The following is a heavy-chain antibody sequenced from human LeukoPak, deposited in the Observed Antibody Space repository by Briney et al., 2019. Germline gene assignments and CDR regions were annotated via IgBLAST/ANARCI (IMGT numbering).Heavy chain of an antibody. CDR3: AKLRVAARQGGYYYYYYMDV. J-gene: IGHJ6*03. V-gene: IGHV3-30-3*02. Sequence: GGSLRLSCAASGFTFSSYAMHWVRQAPGKGLEWVAVISYDGSNKYYADSVKGRFTISRDNSKNTLYLQMNSLRAEDTAVYYCAKLRVAARQGGYYYYYYMDVWGKGTTVTVSS. CDR1: GFTFSSYA. D-gene: IGHD6-6*01. CDR2: ISYDGSNK.